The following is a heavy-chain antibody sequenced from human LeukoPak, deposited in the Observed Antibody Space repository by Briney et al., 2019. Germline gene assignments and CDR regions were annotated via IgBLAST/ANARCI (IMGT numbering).Heavy chain of an antibody. CDR1: GFIFSSYA. Sequence: QPGRSLRLSCAASGFIFSSYAMHWVRQAPGKGLEWVAVMSYDGGHKYYADSVKGRFTISRDNSKNTLYLQMNSLRAEDTAVYYCAKGQLVDYGMDVWGQGTTVTVSS. CDR3: AKGQLVDYGMDV. J-gene: IGHJ6*02. V-gene: IGHV3-30*18. D-gene: IGHD2-15*01. CDR2: MSYDGGHK.